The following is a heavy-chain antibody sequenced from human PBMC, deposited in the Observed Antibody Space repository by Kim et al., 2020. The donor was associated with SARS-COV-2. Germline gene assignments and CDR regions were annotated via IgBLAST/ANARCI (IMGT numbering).Heavy chain of an antibody. J-gene: IGHJ4*02. CDR2: FDPKTGNP. V-gene: IGHV7-4-1*02. Sequence: ASVKVSCKVSGYTFTGFAMHWVRQAPGQGLEWMGCFDPKTGNPTYAQRFTGRVVFSLDTSVSTAYLQISSLKAEDTAVYYCARGRDCYYYFIGYWIQG. CDR3: ARGRDCYYYFIGY. D-gene: IGHD5-12*01. CDR1: GYTFTGFA.